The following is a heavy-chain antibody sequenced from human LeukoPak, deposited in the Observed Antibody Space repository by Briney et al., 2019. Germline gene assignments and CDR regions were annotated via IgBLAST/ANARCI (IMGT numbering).Heavy chain of an antibody. CDR3: AKDGVWGYIDY. Sequence: AGGSLRLSCAASGFTFSSYSMNWVRQAPGKGLEWVSSSGTGKMTYYADSVKGRFTISRDKSKSTVYLQMNSLRVDDTAVYFCAKDGVWGYIDYWGQGTLVIVSP. D-gene: IGHD7-27*01. J-gene: IGHJ4*02. CDR1: GFTFSSYS. V-gene: IGHV3-23*01. CDR2: SGTGKMT.